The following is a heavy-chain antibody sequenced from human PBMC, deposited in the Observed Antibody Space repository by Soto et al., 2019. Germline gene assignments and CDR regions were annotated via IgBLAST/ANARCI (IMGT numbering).Heavy chain of an antibody. CDR3: ARASEGYTAHDAFDI. CDR1: GYTFTAYY. V-gene: IGHV1-2*04. D-gene: IGHD5-12*01. J-gene: IGHJ3*02. CDR2: INPNSGGT. Sequence: QVQLVQSGAEVKKPGASVKVSCKASGYTFTAYYIHWVRQAPGQGLEWMGWINPNSGGTKYAQNLQVWVTMTRDTSINTAYMEMSSLRSDAMAVYYCARASEGYTAHDAFDIWGQGTMVTVSS.